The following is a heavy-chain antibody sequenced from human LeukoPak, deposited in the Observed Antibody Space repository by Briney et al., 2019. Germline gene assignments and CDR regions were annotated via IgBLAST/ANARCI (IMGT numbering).Heavy chain of an antibody. CDR2: IYYSGST. CDR1: GGSISSYC. J-gene: IGHJ5*02. D-gene: IGHD6-13*01. CDR3: ARGVAASGTPNWFDP. V-gene: IGHV4-59*01. Sequence: PSETLSLTCTVSGGSISSYCWSWIRQPPGKGLEWIGYIYYSGSTNYNPSLKSRVTISVETSKNQFSLNLSSVTAADTAVYYCARGVAASGTPNWFDPWGQGTLVTVSS.